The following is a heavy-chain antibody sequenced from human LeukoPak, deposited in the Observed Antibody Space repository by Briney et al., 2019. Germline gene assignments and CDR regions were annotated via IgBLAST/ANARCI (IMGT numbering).Heavy chain of an antibody. CDR3: AREGDRAFDI. V-gene: IGHV4-34*01. CDR1: GGSFSGYY. D-gene: IGHD1-14*01. J-gene: IGHJ3*02. CDR2: IYYSGST. Sequence: PSETLSLTCAVYGGSFSGYYWSWIRQPPGKGLEWIGSIYYSGSTYYNPSLKSRVTISVDTSKNQFSLKLSSVTAADTAVYYCAREGDRAFDIWGQGTMVTVSS.